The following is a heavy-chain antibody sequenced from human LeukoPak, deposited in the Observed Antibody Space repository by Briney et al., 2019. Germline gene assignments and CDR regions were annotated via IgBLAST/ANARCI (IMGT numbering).Heavy chain of an antibody. Sequence: PGGSLRLSCEASGFTFGTFWMSWVRQAPGKGLEWVANIKQGGSEKNYVDSVKGRFTIARDDAKNSLYLQMNSLRAEDTAVYFCARDKGGMVPFDYGGQGTLVTVSS. V-gene: IGHV3-7*01. CDR1: GFTFGTFW. D-gene: IGHD3-10*01. J-gene: IGHJ4*02. CDR3: ARDKGGMVPFDY. CDR2: IKQGGSEK.